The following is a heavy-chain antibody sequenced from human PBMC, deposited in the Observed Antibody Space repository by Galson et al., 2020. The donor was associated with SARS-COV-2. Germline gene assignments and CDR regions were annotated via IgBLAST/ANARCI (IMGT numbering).Heavy chain of an antibody. CDR2: IPYSGRT. CDR1: DAPMSSYY. D-gene: IGHD4-17*01. CDR3: ARDPAPIYGDNYYYGRDV. V-gene: IGHV4-59*01. J-gene: IGHJ6*02. Sequence: ETSETLSLTCSVSDAPMSSYYWSWIRQPPGKGLEWIGYIPYSGRTSYNPSLRSRVTISVDLSKNQLSRKVTSVTAADPAVYYGARDPAPIYGDNYYYGRDVWGRGTTVTVSS.